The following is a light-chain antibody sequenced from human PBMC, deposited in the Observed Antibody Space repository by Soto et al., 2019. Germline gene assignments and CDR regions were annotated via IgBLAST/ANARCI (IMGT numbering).Light chain of an antibody. Sequence: EIVLTQSPATLSLSPGERATLSCRASQSISTYLAWYQQKPGPAPRLLIYDASNRATGIPARFSGSGSGTDFTLTISSLESEDFAVYYCQQRSNWPLTFGGGTKVEIK. CDR1: QSISTY. J-gene: IGKJ4*01. CDR2: DAS. CDR3: QQRSNWPLT. V-gene: IGKV3-11*01.